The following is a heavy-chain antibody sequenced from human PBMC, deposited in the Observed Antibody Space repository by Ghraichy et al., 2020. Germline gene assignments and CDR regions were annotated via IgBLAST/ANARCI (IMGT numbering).Heavy chain of an antibody. Sequence: GGSLRLSCAASGFTFSTYAMSWVRQAPGKGLEWVSGISATGGSTYYADSVKGRFTISRDNAKNTLYLQMNSLRAEDPAVYYCAKAYYDCWSGYPDYWGQGTLVTVSS. V-gene: IGHV3-23*01. J-gene: IGHJ4*02. CDR1: GFTFSTYA. D-gene: IGHD3-3*01. CDR3: AKAYYDCWSGYPDY. CDR2: ISATGGST.